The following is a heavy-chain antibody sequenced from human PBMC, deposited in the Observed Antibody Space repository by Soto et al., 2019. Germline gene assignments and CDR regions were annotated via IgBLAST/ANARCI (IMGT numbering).Heavy chain of an antibody. V-gene: IGHV3-74*01. J-gene: IGHJ4*02. Sequence: EVQLVESGGGLVQPGGSLRLSCAASGFTFSSYWMHWVRQAPGKGLVWVSRINSDGSSPHYADSVKGRFTISRDNAKNTLYLQMNSLRAEDTAVYYCARVNTAMGLGTNCDYWGQGTLVNVSS. CDR1: GFTFSSYW. D-gene: IGHD5-18*01. CDR2: INSDGSSP. CDR3: ARVNTAMGLGTNCDY.